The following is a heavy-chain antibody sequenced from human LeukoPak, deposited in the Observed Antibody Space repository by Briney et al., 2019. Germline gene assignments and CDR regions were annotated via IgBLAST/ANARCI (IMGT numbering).Heavy chain of an antibody. J-gene: IGHJ4*02. CDR2: IWYDGSNK. Sequence: PGRSLRLSCAASGFTLSNYGMHWVRQAPGKGLEWVAVIWYDGSNKYYADSVRGQFTISRDTSKNTLYLQMNSLRAEDTAVYYCAKSQPGGGDYFDYWGQGTLVAVSS. D-gene: IGHD3-10*01. CDR1: GFTLSNYG. V-gene: IGHV3-33*06. CDR3: AKSQPGGGDYFDY.